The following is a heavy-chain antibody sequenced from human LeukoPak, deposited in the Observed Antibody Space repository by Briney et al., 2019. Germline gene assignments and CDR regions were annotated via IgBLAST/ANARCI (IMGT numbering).Heavy chain of an antibody. CDR3: TTIDRGAFDY. J-gene: IGHJ4*02. V-gene: IGHV3-73*01. CDR2: IRSKANSYAT. CDR1: GFTFSGSA. Sequence: GGSLRLSCAASGFTFSGSAMHWVRQASGKGLEWVGRIRSKANSYATAYAASVKGRFTISRDDSKNKAYLQMNSLKTEDTAVYYCTTIDRGAFDYWGQGTLVTVSS. D-gene: IGHD1-14*01.